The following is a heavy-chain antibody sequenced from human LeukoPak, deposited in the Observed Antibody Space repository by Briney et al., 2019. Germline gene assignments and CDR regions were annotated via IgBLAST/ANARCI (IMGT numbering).Heavy chain of an antibody. D-gene: IGHD3-9*01. Sequence: PGGSLRLSCAASGFTFSSYAMHWVRQAPGKGLEWVAVISYDGSNKYYADSVKGRFTISRDNSKNTLYLQMNSLRAEDTAVYSCARWDDLFLIDFWGQGTLVTVSS. CDR2: ISYDGSNK. J-gene: IGHJ4*02. V-gene: IGHV3-30-3*01. CDR1: GFTFSSYA. CDR3: ARWDDLFLIDF.